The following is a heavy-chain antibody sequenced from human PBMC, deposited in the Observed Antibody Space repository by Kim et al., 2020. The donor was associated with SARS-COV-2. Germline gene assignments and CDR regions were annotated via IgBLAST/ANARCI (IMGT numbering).Heavy chain of an antibody. D-gene: IGHD6-6*01. J-gene: IGHJ4*02. V-gene: IGHV1-2*06. CDR2: INPNSGGT. CDR1: GYTFTGYY. CDR3: ASHTSSSLYYYFDY. Sequence: ASVKVSCKASGYTFTGYYMHWVRQAPGQGLEWMGRINPNSGGTNYAQKFQGRVTMTRDTSISTAYMELSRLRSDDTAVYYCASHTSSSLYYYFDYWGQGTLVTVSS.